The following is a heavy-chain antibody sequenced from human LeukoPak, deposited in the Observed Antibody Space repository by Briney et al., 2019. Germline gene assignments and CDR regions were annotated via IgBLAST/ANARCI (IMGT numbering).Heavy chain of an antibody. V-gene: IGHV1-18*01. Sequence: GASVKVSCKASGYTFTSYGISWVRQTPGQGLEWMGWISAYNGNTNYAQKLQGRVTMTTDTSTSTAYMELRSLRSDDTAVYYCARDRSSLYYDLWSGYYWPRNWFDPWGQGTLVTVSS. CDR1: GYTFTSYG. J-gene: IGHJ5*02. CDR2: ISAYNGNT. CDR3: ARDRSSLYYDLWSGYYWPRNWFDP. D-gene: IGHD3-3*01.